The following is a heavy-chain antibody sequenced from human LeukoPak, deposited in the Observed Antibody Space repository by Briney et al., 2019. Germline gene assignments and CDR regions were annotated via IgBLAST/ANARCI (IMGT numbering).Heavy chain of an antibody. CDR1: GYTFTGYY. J-gene: IGHJ4*02. V-gene: IGHV1-2*02. CDR2: INPNSGGT. CDR3: ARLPMVRGVTPFDY. Sequence: ASVKVSCKASGYTFTGYYMHWVRQAPGQGLEWMGWINPNSGGTNYAQKFQGRVTMTRDTSISTAYMELSRPRSDDTAVYYCARLPMVRGVTPFDYWGQGTLVTVSS. D-gene: IGHD3-10*01.